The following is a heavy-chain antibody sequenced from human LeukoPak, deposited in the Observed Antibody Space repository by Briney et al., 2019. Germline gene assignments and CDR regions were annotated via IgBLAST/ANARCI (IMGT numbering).Heavy chain of an antibody. Sequence: GGSLRLSCAASEFTFCTYWMSCVRQAPGKGLEWVANIKQDGREKYYVDSVKGRFTISRDNAKNSLYLQMNSLRAEDTAVYYCARVRGRDYWGQGTLVTVSS. J-gene: IGHJ4*02. CDR1: EFTFCTYW. CDR3: ARVRGRDY. V-gene: IGHV3-7*01. CDR2: IKQDGREK.